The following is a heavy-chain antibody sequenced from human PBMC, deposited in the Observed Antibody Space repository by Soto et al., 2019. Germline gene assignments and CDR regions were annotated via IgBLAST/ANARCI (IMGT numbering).Heavy chain of an antibody. Sequence: GGSLRLSCAASGFTFSSYGMHWVRQAPGKGLEWVAVIWYDGSNKYYADSVKGRFTISRDNSKNTLYLQMNSLRAEDTAVYYCARVMYFDWFTAYYYYGMDVWGQGTTVTVSS. CDR3: ARVMYFDWFTAYYYYGMDV. V-gene: IGHV3-33*01. D-gene: IGHD3-9*01. CDR2: IWYDGSNK. J-gene: IGHJ6*02. CDR1: GFTFSSYG.